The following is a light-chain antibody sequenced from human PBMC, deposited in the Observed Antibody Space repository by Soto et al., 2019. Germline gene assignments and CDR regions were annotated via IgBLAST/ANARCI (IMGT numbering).Light chain of an antibody. CDR3: HQYDDGLRLT. CDR2: GAS. Sequence: EIVMTQSPATLSVSPGERATLSCRASQSVNIYLAWYQQKPGQAPRLLIFGASSRATGIPARFSGSGSGTEFNLTISSLQSEDFAVYFCHQYDDGLRLTFGGGTKVEIK. V-gene: IGKV3D-15*01. J-gene: IGKJ4*01. CDR1: QSVNIY.